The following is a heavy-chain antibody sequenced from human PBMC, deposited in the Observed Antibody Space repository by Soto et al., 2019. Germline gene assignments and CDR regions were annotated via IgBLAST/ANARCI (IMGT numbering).Heavy chain of an antibody. V-gene: IGHV4-39*01. D-gene: IGHD2-21*02. CDR3: ARHSRPVTVVTYGPGAFDI. CDR1: GGSISSSSYY. Sequence: SETLSLTCTVSGGSISSSSYYWGWIRQPPGKGLEWIGSIYYSGSTYYNPSLKSRVTISVDTSKNQFSLKLSSVTAADTAVYYCARHSRPVTVVTYGPGAFDIWGQGTMVTVSS. J-gene: IGHJ3*02. CDR2: IYYSGST.